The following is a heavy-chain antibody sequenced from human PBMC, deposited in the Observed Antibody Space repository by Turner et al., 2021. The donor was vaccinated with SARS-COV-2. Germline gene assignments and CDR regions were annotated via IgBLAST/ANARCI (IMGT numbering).Heavy chain of an antibody. D-gene: IGHD6-19*01. CDR2: IHYSGST. Sequence: QVQLQESGPGLVKPSETLSLTCTVSGCSISSYYWSWIRQPPGKGLEWIGYIHYSGSTNYNPSLKSRVTISVDTSKNQFSLKLSSVTAADTAVYYCARHGFSGWDGGGMDVWGQGTTVTVSS. V-gene: IGHV4-59*08. CDR3: ARHGFSGWDGGGMDV. CDR1: GCSISSYY. J-gene: IGHJ6*02.